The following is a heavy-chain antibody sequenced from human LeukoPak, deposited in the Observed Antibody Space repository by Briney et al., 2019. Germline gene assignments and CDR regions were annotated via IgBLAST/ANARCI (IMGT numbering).Heavy chain of an antibody. CDR2: FDPEDGET. CDR3: AIAYDSSGYYLYYFDY. D-gene: IGHD3-22*01. Sequence: ASVKVSCKVSGYTLSKLSMQWVRQAPGKGLEWMGGFDPEDGETIYAQKFQGRVTMTEDTSTDTAYMELSSLRSEDTAVYYCAIAYDSSGYYLYYFDYWGQGTLVTVSS. V-gene: IGHV1-24*01. CDR1: GYTLSKLS. J-gene: IGHJ4*02.